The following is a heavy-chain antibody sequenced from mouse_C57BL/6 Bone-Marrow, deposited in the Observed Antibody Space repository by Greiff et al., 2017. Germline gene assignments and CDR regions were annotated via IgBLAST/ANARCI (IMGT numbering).Heavy chain of an antibody. D-gene: IGHD1-1*01. CDR1: GYTFTSYW. Sequence: VQLQQSGAELAKPGASVKLSCKASGYTFTSYWLHWVNQRPGQGLEWIGYINPSSGYSKYNQKFKDKDTLTADKSSSTAYMQLSSLTYEDSAVYYCARGTTNVGYWDQGTTLTVSA. CDR3: ARGTTNVGY. V-gene: IGHV1-7*01. CDR2: INPSSGYS. J-gene: IGHJ2*01.